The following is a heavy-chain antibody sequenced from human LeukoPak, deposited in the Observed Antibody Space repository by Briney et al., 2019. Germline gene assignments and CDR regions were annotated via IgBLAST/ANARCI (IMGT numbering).Heavy chain of an antibody. CDR1: GFTFSGSA. V-gene: IGHV3-73*01. Sequence: PGGSLRLSCAASGFTFSGSAMHWVRQASGKGLEWVGRIRSKANSYATAYAASVKGRFTISRDDSKNTAYLQVNSLKTEDTAVYYCTKLLGPTVTTIGVGAFDIWGQGTMVTVSS. D-gene: IGHD4-17*01. CDR3: TKLLGPTVTTIGVGAFDI. CDR2: IRSKANSYAT. J-gene: IGHJ3*02.